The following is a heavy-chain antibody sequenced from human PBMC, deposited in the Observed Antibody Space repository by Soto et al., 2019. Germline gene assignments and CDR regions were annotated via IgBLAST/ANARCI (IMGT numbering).Heavy chain of an antibody. CDR1: GGSISSGGYY. V-gene: IGHV4-31*03. D-gene: IGHD6-6*01. CDR2: IYYSGST. J-gene: IGHJ5*02. Sequence: QVQLQESGPGLVKPSQTLSLTCTVSGGSISSGGYYWSWIRQHPGKGLEWIGYIYYSGSTYYNPYLKRGVTISVDKSKNQFSLKLSSVTAADTAVYYCARVPSIAARPSWFDPWGQGTLVTVSS. CDR3: ARVPSIAARPSWFDP.